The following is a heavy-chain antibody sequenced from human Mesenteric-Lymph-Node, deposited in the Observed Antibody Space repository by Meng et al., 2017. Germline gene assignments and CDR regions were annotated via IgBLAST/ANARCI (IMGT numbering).Heavy chain of an antibody. CDR2: ISSSGTMI. V-gene: IGHV3-48*03. J-gene: IGHJ5*02. D-gene: IGHD3-16*01. Sequence: GESLKISCATFGFTFSNYEMNWVRQAPGKRPEWVSYISSSGTMIYYADSVKGRFNISRDDDKNSLHLHMNSLRAEDTAVDDCAKGGGASMGGTNWFDPWGQGTLVTVSS. CDR3: AKGGGASMGGTNWFDP. CDR1: GFTFSNYE.